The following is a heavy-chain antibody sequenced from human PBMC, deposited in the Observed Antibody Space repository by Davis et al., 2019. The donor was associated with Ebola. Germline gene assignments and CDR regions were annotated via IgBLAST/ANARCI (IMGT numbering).Heavy chain of an antibody. J-gene: IGHJ4*02. D-gene: IGHD6-19*01. Sequence: GESLKTSCAASGFTFSSYGMHWVRQAPGKGLEWVAVISYDGSNKYYADSVKGRFTISRDNSKNTLYLQMNSLRAEDTAVYYCAKDRGSSGWLVDYWGQGTLVTVSS. CDR2: ISYDGSNK. CDR3: AKDRGSSGWLVDY. CDR1: GFTFSSYG. V-gene: IGHV3-30*18.